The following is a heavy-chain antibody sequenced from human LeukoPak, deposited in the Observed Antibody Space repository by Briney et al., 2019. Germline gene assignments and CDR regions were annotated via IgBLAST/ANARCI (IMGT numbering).Heavy chain of an antibody. J-gene: IGHJ4*02. D-gene: IGHD2-15*01. CDR2: IYYSGST. CDR1: GGSISSYY. CDR3: ARANEDMEIDY. Sequence: PSETLSLTCTVSGGSISSYYWSWIRQPPGKGLEWIGYIYYSGSTNYNPSLKSRVTISVDTSKNQFSLKLSSVTAADAAVYYCARANEDMEIDYWGQGTLVTVSS. V-gene: IGHV4-59*01.